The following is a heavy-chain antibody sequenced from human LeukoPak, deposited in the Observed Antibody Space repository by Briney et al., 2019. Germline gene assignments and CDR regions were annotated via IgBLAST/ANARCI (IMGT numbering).Heavy chain of an antibody. D-gene: IGHD3-22*01. J-gene: IGHJ4*02. CDR3: ARGIYDSSGYYVDY. CDR1: GGSISSNTYY. V-gene: IGHV4-39*07. CDR2: IYYGGST. Sequence: SETLSLTCTVSGGSISSNTYYWDWIRQPPGKGLECIGSIYYGGSTYYNPSLKSRVTISVDTSKNQFSLKLSSVTAADTAVYYCARGIYDSSGYYVDYWGQGTLVTVSS.